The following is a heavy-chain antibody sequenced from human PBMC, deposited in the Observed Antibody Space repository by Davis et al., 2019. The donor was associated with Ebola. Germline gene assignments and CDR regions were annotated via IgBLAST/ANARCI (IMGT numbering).Heavy chain of an antibody. V-gene: IGHV3-23*01. J-gene: IGHJ6*03. D-gene: IGHD2/OR15-2a*01. CDR3: TRASNKFYMDV. CDR1: GFTSSSYA. CDR2: ISGSGRGT. Sequence: PGGSLRLSCAASGFTSSSYAMSWVRHAPGKGLEWVSTISGSGRGTYYADSVKGRFTISRDNAKNSLYLQMNSLRADDTAIYYCTRASNKFYMDVWGKGTTVTVSS.